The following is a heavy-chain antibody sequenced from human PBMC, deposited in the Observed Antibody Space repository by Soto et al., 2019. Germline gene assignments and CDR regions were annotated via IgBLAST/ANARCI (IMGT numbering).Heavy chain of an antibody. V-gene: IGHV3-23*01. CDR1: GFTFSSYA. Sequence: GGSLRLSCAASGFTFSSYAMSWVRQAPGKGLEWVSAISGSGGSTYYADSVKGRFTISRDNSKNTLYLQMNSLRAEDTAVYYCAKDGGYCSSTSCFEYFQHWGQGTLVTVSS. CDR2: ISGSGGST. CDR3: AKDGGYCSSTSCFEYFQH. D-gene: IGHD2-2*01. J-gene: IGHJ1*01.